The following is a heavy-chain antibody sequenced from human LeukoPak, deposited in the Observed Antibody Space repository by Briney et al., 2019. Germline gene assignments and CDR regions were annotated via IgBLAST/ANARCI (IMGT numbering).Heavy chain of an antibody. CDR3: AREYYDYVWGSYRYTPGGNY. Sequence: GGSLRLSCAASGFTFSSYSMNWVRQAPGKGLEWVSSISSSSSYIYYADSVKGRFTISRDNAKNSLYLQMNSLRAEDTAVYYCAREYYDYVWGSYRYTPGGNYWGQGTLVTVSS. V-gene: IGHV3-21*01. CDR2: ISSSSSYI. CDR1: GFTFSSYS. J-gene: IGHJ4*02. D-gene: IGHD3-16*02.